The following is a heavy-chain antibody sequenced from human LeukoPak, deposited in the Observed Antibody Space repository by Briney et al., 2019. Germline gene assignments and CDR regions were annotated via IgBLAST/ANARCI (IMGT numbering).Heavy chain of an antibody. D-gene: IGHD3-3*01. J-gene: IGHJ4*02. CDR1: GLTVSRTY. CDR2: IYSGGST. V-gene: IGHV3-66*01. Sequence: GGSLRLSCAASGLTVSRTYMSWVRQTPGKGLEWVSVIYSGGSTYYADSVKGRFTISRDNSKNTLYLQMNSLRAEDTAVYYCARDLLEWYFDYWGQGTLVTVSS. CDR3: ARDLLEWYFDY.